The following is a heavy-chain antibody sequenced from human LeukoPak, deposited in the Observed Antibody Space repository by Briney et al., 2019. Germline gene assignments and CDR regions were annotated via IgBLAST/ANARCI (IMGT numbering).Heavy chain of an antibody. J-gene: IGHJ5*02. V-gene: IGHV1-2*02. CDR2: INPNSGGT. CDR3: ARDWGYCSSTSCPNWFDP. Sequence: ASVKVSCKASGYTFTGYYMHWVRQAPGQGLEWMGWINPNSGGTSYAQKFQGRVTMTRDTSISTAYMELSRLRSDDTAVYYCARDWGYCSSTSCPNWFDPWGQGTLVTVSS. CDR1: GYTFTGYY. D-gene: IGHD2-2*01.